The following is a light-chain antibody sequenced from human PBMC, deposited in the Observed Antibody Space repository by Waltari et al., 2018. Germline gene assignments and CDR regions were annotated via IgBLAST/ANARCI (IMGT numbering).Light chain of an antibody. Sequence: IQLTQSPSSLSASVGDRVTITCLAGQDISKSLAWFQQKPGKAPKLLIYAASSLQGGVPSRFSGSGSGTDFALTISSLQPEDSATYYCQQLETYPITFGQGTRLEIK. CDR3: QQLETYPIT. CDR1: QDISKS. V-gene: IGKV1-9*01. J-gene: IGKJ5*01. CDR2: AAS.